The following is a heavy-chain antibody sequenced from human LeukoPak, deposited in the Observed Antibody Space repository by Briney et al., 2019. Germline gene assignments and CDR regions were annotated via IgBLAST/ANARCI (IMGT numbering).Heavy chain of an antibody. CDR3: ARTEASSSWYREYFDY. D-gene: IGHD6-13*01. CDR2: INPNSGGT. J-gene: IGHJ4*02. V-gene: IGHV1-2*02. CDR1: GYTFTGYY. Sequence: ASVKVSCKASGYTFTGYYIHWVRQAPGQGLEWMGWINPNSGGTNYAQKFQGRVTMTRDTSIITAYMELSRLRSDDTAVYYCARTEASSSWYREYFDYWGQGTLVTVSS.